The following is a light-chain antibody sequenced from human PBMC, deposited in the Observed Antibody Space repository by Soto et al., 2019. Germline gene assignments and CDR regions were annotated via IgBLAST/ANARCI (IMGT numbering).Light chain of an antibody. V-gene: IGKV3-20*01. J-gene: IGKJ1*01. CDR2: GAS. CDR1: QSVSSNY. Sequence: EIVLTQSPGTLSLSPGERATLSCRASQSVSSNYLAWYRRKPGQAPRLLIYGASNRATDIPGRFSGSGPGTDFTLTITRLEPEDFAVYYCQQYGSSPPTFGPGTRVEIK. CDR3: QQYGSSPPT.